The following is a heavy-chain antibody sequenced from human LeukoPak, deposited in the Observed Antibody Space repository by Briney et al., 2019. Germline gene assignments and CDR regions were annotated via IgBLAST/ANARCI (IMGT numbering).Heavy chain of an antibody. CDR2: ISSNGGST. V-gene: IGHV3-64D*06. J-gene: IGHJ6*04. CDR1: GFTFSSYA. D-gene: IGHD3-9*01. CDR3: VKDYPLGIWGYFDWSGMDV. Sequence: GGSLRLSCSASGFTFSSYAMHWVRQAPGKGLECVSAISSNGGSTYYADSVKGRFTISRDNSKNTLYLQMSSLRAEETAVYYCVKDYPLGIWGYFDWSGMDVWGKGTTVTVPS.